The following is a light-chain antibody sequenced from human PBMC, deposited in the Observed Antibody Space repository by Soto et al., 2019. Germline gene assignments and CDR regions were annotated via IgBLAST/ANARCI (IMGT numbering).Light chain of an antibody. Sequence: DIQMTQSPSSLSASVGDRVTITCRARQGISNYLAWYQQKPGKVPKLLIYAASTLQSGVPSRFSGSGSGTDFTLTISSLQHEDVATYYCQKYNSALWTFGQGTKLAIK. CDR2: AAS. V-gene: IGKV1-27*01. CDR3: QKYNSALWT. CDR1: QGISNY. J-gene: IGKJ1*01.